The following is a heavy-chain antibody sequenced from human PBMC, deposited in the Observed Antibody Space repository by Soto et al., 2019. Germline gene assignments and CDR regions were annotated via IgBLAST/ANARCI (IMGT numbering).Heavy chain of an antibody. CDR3: ARRSSGWYFDY. J-gene: IGHJ4*02. V-gene: IGHV3-23*01. CDR1: GFTFSSYA. D-gene: IGHD6-19*01. CDR2: ISGSGGST. Sequence: EVQLLESGGGLVQPGGSLRLSCAASGFTFSSYAMNWVRQAPGKGVEWVSVISGSGGSTYYADSVKGRFTISRDNSKNPLYLQMNSLRSEDTAVYYCARRSSGWYFDYWGQGSLVTVSS.